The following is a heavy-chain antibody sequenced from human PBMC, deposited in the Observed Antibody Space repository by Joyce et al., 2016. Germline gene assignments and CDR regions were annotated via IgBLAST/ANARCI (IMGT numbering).Heavy chain of an antibody. CDR3: ARDRGLRRLGELSSGY. D-gene: IGHD3-16*02. CDR2: INTDHGYT. V-gene: IGHV1-18*01. CDR1: GYTSTHYG. Sequence: QVQLVQSGAEVKKPGASVTVSCKASGYTSTHYGISWVRQAPGQGLEWMGWINTDHGYTNYAPKFQGRVTMTTDTSMSAAYMGLRSLTSDDTAVYYCARDRGLRRLGELSSGYWGQGTPVTVSS. J-gene: IGHJ4*02.